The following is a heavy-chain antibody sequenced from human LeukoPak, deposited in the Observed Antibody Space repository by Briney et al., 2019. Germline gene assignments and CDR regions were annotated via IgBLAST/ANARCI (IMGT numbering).Heavy chain of an antibody. V-gene: IGHV3-48*03. CDR1: GFTFSSYE. Sequence: GGSLRLSCAASGFTFSSYEMNWVRRASGKGLEWVSYISSSGSTIYYADSVKGRFTISRDNAKNSLYLQMNSLRAEDTAVYYCARSVQPFYYYYMDVWGKGTTVTVSS. CDR2: ISSSGSTI. J-gene: IGHJ6*03. D-gene: IGHD4-17*01. CDR3: ARSVQPFYYYYMDV.